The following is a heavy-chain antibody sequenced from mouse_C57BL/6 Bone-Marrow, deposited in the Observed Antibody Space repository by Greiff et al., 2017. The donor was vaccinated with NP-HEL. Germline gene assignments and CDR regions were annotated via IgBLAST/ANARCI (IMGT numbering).Heavy chain of an antibody. Sequence: EVKLVESGGGLVQPGGSLKLSCAASGFTFSDYYMYWVRQTPEKRLEWVAYISNGGGSTYYPDTVKGRFTISRDNAKNTLYLQMSRLKSEDTAMYYCARHYYGSSYPCDYWGQGTTLTVSS. CDR1: GFTFSDYY. V-gene: IGHV5-12*01. J-gene: IGHJ2*01. CDR3: ARHYYGSSYPCDY. D-gene: IGHD1-1*01. CDR2: ISNGGGST.